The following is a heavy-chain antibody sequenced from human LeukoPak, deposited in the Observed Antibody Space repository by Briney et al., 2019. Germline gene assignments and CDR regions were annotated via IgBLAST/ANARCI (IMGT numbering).Heavy chain of an antibody. Sequence: PSETLSLTCTVSGDSISSSSYYWGWIRQPPGKGLEWIGSIYYSGSTYYNPSLKSRVTISVDTSKNQFSLKLSSVTAADTAVYYCARDAPSGIVVVVAATPGYFDYWGQGTLVTVSS. CDR1: GDSISSSSYY. D-gene: IGHD2-15*01. CDR3: ARDAPSGIVVVVAATPGYFDY. V-gene: IGHV4-39*07. CDR2: IYYSGST. J-gene: IGHJ4*02.